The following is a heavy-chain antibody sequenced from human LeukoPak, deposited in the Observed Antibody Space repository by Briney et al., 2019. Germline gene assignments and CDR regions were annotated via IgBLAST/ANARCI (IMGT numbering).Heavy chain of an antibody. V-gene: IGHV3-30*02. Sequence: PGGSLRLSCAASGFTFSSFGIHWVRQAPGKGLEWVAFIRYDGTNKYYADSVKGRFTISRDNSKNTLYLQMNSLRVEDTAMFYCAREYNSFCTSTSCIYSYFDYWGLGTLVTVSS. D-gene: IGHD2-2*01. CDR3: AREYNSFCTSTSCIYSYFDY. J-gene: IGHJ4*02. CDR2: IRYDGTNK. CDR1: GFTFSSFG.